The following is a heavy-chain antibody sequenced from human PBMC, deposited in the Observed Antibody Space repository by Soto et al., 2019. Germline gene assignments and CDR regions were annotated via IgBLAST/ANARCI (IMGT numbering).Heavy chain of an antibody. CDR3: ARDFPYYGMDV. V-gene: IGHV3-21*01. J-gene: IGHJ6*02. CDR1: GFTFSSYS. Sequence: GGSLRLSCAASGFTFSSYSMNWVRQAPGKGLEWVSSISSSSSYIYYADSVKGRLTISRDNAKNSLYLQMNSLRAEDTAVYYCARDFPYYGMDVWGQGTTVTVSS. CDR2: ISSSSSYI.